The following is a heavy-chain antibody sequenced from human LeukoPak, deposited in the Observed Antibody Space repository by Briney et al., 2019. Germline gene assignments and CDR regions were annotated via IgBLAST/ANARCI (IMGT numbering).Heavy chain of an antibody. CDR1: GFTFSNVW. V-gene: IGHV3-15*01. Sequence: GGSLRLSCEASGFTFSNVWMNWVRQALGKGLEWIGRIKTKTDGGTTEYAAPVKGRFTISRDDSKNTVYLQMNSLKTEDTALYYCVTRVKSTGDYWGQGTLVTVSS. D-gene: IGHD1-1*01. J-gene: IGHJ4*02. CDR3: VTRVKSTGDY. CDR2: IKTKTDGGTT.